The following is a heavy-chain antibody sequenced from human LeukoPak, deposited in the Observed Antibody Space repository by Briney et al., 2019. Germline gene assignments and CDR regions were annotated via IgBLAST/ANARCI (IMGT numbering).Heavy chain of an antibody. V-gene: IGHV1-18*04. CDR1: GYTFTSYG. J-gene: IGHJ5*02. CDR2: ISAYNGNT. D-gene: IGHD4-17*01. CDR3: ARDVATVTTLNWFDP. Sequence: ASVKVSCKASGYTFTSYGISWVQQAPGQGLEWMGWISAYNGNTNYAQKLQGRVTMTTDTSTSTAYMELRSLRSDDTAVYYCARDVATVTTLNWFDPWGQGTLVTVSS.